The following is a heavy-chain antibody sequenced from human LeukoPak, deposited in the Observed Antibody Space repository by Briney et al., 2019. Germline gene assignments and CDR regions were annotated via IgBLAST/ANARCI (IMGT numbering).Heavy chain of an antibody. J-gene: IGHJ4*02. CDR1: GFIFSSYC. CDR2: IWFDGSKK. V-gene: IGHV3-33*01. Sequence: PGGSLRLSCAASGFIFSSYCMHWVRQAPGKGLEWVAVIWFDGSKKYYADSVKGRITISRDDSKNTMYLQMNSLRAEDTAVYYCARDGCGGDCYLADYWGQGTLVTVSS. CDR3: ARDGCGGDCYLADY. D-gene: IGHD2-21*02.